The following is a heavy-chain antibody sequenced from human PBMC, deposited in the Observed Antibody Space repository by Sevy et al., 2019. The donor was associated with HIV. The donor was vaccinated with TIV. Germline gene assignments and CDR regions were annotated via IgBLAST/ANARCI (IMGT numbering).Heavy chain of an antibody. Sequence: GGSLRLSCAASGFTFSSYAMSWVRQAPGKGLEWVSAISGSGGSTYYADSVKGRFNISRDNSKNTLYLQMNSLRAEDTAVYYCAKVCNDYIWGSYRQGDYFDYWGQGTLVTVSS. CDR3: AKVCNDYIWGSYRQGDYFDY. J-gene: IGHJ4*02. D-gene: IGHD3-16*02. V-gene: IGHV3-23*01. CDR1: GFTFSSYA. CDR2: ISGSGGST.